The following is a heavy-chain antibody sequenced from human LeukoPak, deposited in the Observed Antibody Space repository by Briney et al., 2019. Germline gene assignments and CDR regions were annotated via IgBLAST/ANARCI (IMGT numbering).Heavy chain of an antibody. D-gene: IGHD1-26*01. CDR3: ARELALGIGAYNY. V-gene: IGHV3-7*03. J-gene: IGHJ4*02. CDR2: IKQDGSEK. Sequence: GGSLGLSCAASGFTFSGYYMSWVRQAPGKGLEWVAKIKQDGSEKYYVDSVKGRFTISRDNAKNSLDLQMNSLRAEDTAVYYCARELALGIGAYNYWGQGTLVTVSS. CDR1: GFTFSGYY.